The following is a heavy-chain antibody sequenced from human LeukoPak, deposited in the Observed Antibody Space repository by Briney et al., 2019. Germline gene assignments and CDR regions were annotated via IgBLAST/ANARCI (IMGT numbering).Heavy chain of an antibody. CDR3: ARGIYGSGEWYFDY. V-gene: IGHV4-59*01. CDR2: IYYSGST. J-gene: IGHJ4*02. D-gene: IGHD3-10*01. CDR1: DDSITMYY. Sequence: SETLSLTCSVSDDSITMYYWTWIRQPPGKGLEWIGYIYYSGSTNYNPSLKSRVTISVDTSKNQFSLKLSSVTAADTAVYYCARGIYGSGEWYFDYWGQGTLVTVSS.